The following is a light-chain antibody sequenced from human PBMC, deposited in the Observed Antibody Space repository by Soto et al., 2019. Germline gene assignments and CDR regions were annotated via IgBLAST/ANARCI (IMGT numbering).Light chain of an antibody. CDR2: DAV. V-gene: IGKV3-20*01. Sequence: VLTQSPGSLSLSPGERATVSCRASQTVTSSYLAWYQQRPGQAPQLLIYDAVKRATGIPARFSGSESGRDYTLTISRLDPEDSAVYYCQQYGDSITFGGGTKVEIK. J-gene: IGKJ4*01. CDR1: QTVTSSY. CDR3: QQYGDSIT.